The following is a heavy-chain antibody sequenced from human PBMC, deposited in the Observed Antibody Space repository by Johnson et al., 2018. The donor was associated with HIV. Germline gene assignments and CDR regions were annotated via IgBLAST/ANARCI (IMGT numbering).Heavy chain of an antibody. D-gene: IGHD1-26*01. J-gene: IGHJ3*02. CDR1: GFTFSDYY. CDR2: LKSRTDGETA. Sequence: EVQLVESGGGLVKPGGSLRLSCAASGFTFSDYYMSWIRQAPGKGLEWVGRLKSRTDGETADYAAPVKGRFTISRDDSKNTLYLQMNSLKTEDTALYYCTTDVPGGPYYNAFDIWGQGTMVTVSS. V-gene: IGHV3-15*01. CDR3: TTDVPGGPYYNAFDI.